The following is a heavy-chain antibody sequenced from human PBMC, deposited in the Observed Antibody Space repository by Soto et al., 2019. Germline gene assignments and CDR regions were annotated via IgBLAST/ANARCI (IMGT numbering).Heavy chain of an antibody. CDR2: ISSNGDGT. CDR1: GFTFSSYA. V-gene: IGHV3-64*01. D-gene: IGHD6-6*01. J-gene: IGHJ6*03. Sequence: PGGSLRLSCAASGFTFSSYAMSWVRQAPGKGLEYVSGISSNGDGTYYANSVQGRFTISGDNSKSTVYLQMGSLRPEDMAVYYCARRARPDFYYMDVWGKGTTVTVSS. CDR3: ARRARPDFYYMDV.